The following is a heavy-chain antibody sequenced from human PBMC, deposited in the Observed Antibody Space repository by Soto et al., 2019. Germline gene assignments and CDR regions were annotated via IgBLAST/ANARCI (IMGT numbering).Heavy chain of an antibody. CDR2: ISAYNGNT. J-gene: IGHJ4*02. D-gene: IGHD6-19*01. CDR1: GYTFTSYG. Sequence: ASVKVSCKASGYTFTSYGISWVRQAPGQGLEWMGWISAYNGNTNYAQKLQGRVTIDPDTSKNQFSLRLNSVTPDDTAVYYCARYTSAWYLDYWGQGTLVPVSS. CDR3: ARYTSAWYLDY. V-gene: IGHV1-18*01.